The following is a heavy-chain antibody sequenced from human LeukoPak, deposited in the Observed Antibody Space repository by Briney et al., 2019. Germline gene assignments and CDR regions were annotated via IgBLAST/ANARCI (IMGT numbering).Heavy chain of an antibody. CDR1: GYTLTELS. CDR3: ATVDQFGTVTDY. D-gene: IGHD4-17*01. CDR2: FDPEDGET. J-gene: IGHJ4*02. Sequence: ASVKVSCKVSGYTLTELSMHWVRQAPGKGLEWMGGFDPEDGETIYAQKFQGRVTMTEDRSTDTAYMELSSLRSEDTAVYYCATVDQFGTVTDYWGQGTLVTVSS. V-gene: IGHV1-24*01.